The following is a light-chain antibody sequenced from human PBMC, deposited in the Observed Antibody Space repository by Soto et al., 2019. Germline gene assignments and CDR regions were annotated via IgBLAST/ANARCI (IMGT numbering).Light chain of an antibody. CDR3: SSYTTSNTRQIV. CDR2: DVS. Sequence: VLTQPASVSGSPGHSITVSCTGTSSAVGGYNYVSWYQQHPGKAPKFIIYDVSNRPSGVSNRFSGSKSGNTASLTISGLQAEDEADYYCSSYTTSNTRQIVFGTGTKVTVL. J-gene: IGLJ1*01. CDR1: SSAVGGYNY. V-gene: IGLV2-14*01.